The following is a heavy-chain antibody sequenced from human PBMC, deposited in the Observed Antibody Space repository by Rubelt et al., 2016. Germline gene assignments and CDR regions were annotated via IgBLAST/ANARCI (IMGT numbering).Heavy chain of an antibody. V-gene: IGHV4-61*08. Sequence: QVQLQESGPGLVKPSQTLSLTCTVSGGSISSGGYYWSWIRQPPGKGLEWIGYIYYTGSTNHIPSVKSRFHISVDTSKIQFSLRLSSVTAADTAVYYCASGGVYVWGSYRYEYIPNWGQGTLVTVSS. CDR1: GGSISSGGYY. D-gene: IGHD3-16*02. J-gene: IGHJ4*02. CDR2: IYYTGST. CDR3: ASGGVYVWGSYRYEYIPN.